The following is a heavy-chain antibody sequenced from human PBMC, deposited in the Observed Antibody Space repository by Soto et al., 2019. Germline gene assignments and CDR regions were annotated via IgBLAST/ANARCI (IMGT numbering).Heavy chain of an antibody. CDR1: GGSFSGYY. Sequence: PSETLSLTCAVYGGSFSGYYWTWIRQPPGTGLEWIGYIYYSGSTNYNPSLKSRVTISVDTSKNQFSLKLSSVTAADTAVYYCARTLKVSSWFFDYWGQGTLVTVSS. D-gene: IGHD6-13*01. CDR3: ARTLKVSSWFFDY. CDR2: IYYSGST. V-gene: IGHV4-59*01. J-gene: IGHJ4*02.